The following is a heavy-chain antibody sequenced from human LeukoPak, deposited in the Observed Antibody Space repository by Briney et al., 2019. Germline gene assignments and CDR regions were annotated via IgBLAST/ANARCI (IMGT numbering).Heavy chain of an antibody. Sequence: PGGSLRLSCAASGFTFSDYYMSWIRQAPGKGLEWVSYISSSGSTIYYADSVKGRFTISRDNSKNTLYLQMNSLRAEDTAVYYCARDSEPEEDYYYYGMDVWGQGTTVTVSS. V-gene: IGHV3-11*04. CDR1: GFTFSDYY. D-gene: IGHD1-26*01. J-gene: IGHJ6*02. CDR3: ARDSEPEEDYYYYGMDV. CDR2: ISSSGSTI.